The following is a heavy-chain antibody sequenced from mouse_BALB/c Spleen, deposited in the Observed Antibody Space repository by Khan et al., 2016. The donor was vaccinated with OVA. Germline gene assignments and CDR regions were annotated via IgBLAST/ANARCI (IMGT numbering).Heavy chain of an antibody. D-gene: IGHD1-1*01. CDR2: IFPGNGNI. CDR3: PRGRYYSSNPLMDY. J-gene: IGHJ4*01. V-gene: IGHV1S56*01. Sequence: QVQLQQSGAELVNPGASVKLSCTASGYTFTSYDINWVRQRPEQGLEWIGWIFPGNGNIKYNEKLKGKATLTTDKSSSTAYMQLSRLTSEDSAVLFCPRGRYYSSNPLMDYWGQRTSVTVSS. CDR1: GYTFTSYD.